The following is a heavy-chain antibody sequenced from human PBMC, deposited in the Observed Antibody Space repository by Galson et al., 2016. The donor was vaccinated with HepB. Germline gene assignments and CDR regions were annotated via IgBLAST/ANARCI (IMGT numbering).Heavy chain of an antibody. CDR3: ARDSFDSHGSGSPLFDY. Sequence: CAISGDSVSSNSAAWNWIRQSPSRGLEWLGRTYYKSKWHDDYAVSVESLIIINPDRSKNQFSLHLNSVTPEDTAVYYCARDSFDSHGSGSPLFDYWGQGTLVTVSS. CDR1: GDSVSSNSAA. V-gene: IGHV6-1*01. CDR2: TYYKSKWHD. D-gene: IGHD3-10*01. J-gene: IGHJ4*02.